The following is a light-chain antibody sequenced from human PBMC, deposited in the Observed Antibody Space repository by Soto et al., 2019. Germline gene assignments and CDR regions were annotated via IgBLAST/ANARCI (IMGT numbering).Light chain of an antibody. V-gene: IGLV7-43*01. Sequence: QTVVTQEPSLTVSPGGTVTLTCASSTGAVTSGNYPNWFQQKPGQAPTSLIHSTGDKHSWTPARFSGSLLGDKAARTLSAVQPEDEADYCCLLYYGGVQLFGGGIKVTVL. J-gene: IGLJ3*02. CDR2: STG. CDR3: LLYYGGVQL. CDR1: TGAVTSGNY.